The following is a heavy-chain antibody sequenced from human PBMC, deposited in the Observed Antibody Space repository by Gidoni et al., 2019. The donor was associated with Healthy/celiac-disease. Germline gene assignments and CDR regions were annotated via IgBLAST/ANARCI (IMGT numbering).Heavy chain of an antibody. V-gene: IGHV3-73*01. CDR2: IRSKANSYAT. CDR1: GFTFSGSA. CDR3: TSKWWTGFDY. J-gene: IGHJ4*02. D-gene: IGHD2-15*01. Sequence: EVQLVESGGGLVQPGGSLKLSCAASGFTFSGSAMHWVRQASGKGLEWVGRIRSKANSYATAYAASVKGRFTISRDDSKNTAYLQMNSLKTEDTAVYYCTSKWWTGFDYWGQGTLVTVSS.